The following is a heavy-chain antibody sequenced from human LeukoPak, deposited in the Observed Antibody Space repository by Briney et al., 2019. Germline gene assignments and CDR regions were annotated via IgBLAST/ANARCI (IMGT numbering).Heavy chain of an antibody. D-gene: IGHD1-26*01. J-gene: IGHJ4*02. CDR2: IYYIGST. CDR1: GGSISSYY. V-gene: IGHV4-59*08. CDR3: ARQGGRYGKYDFDY. Sequence: PSETLSLTCTVSGGSISSYYWSWIRQPPGKGLEWIGYIYYIGSTNYNPSLKSRVTISVDTSKNQFSLKLSSVTAADTAVYYCARQGGRYGKYDFDYWGQGTLVTVSS.